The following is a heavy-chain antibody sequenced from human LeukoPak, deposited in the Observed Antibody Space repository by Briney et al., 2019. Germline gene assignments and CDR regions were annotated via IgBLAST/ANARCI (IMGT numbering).Heavy chain of an antibody. CDR3: AAHYCGGDCYPHRDAFDI. V-gene: IGHV3-48*01. Sequence: GGSLRLSCAASGFTFSSYSMNWVRQAPGKGLEWVSYISSSSSTIYYADSVKGRFTISRDNAKNSLYLQMNSLRAEDTAVYYCAAHYCGGDCYPHRDAFDIWGEGTRVTVSS. J-gene: IGHJ3*02. CDR1: GFTFSSYS. CDR2: ISSSSSTI. D-gene: IGHD2-21*02.